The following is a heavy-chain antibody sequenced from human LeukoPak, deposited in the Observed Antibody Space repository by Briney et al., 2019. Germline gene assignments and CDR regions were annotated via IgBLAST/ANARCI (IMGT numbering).Heavy chain of an antibody. D-gene: IGHD3-10*01. V-gene: IGHV3-23*01. CDR2: ISGSGGST. CDR3: AKRDYGSGSIY. J-gene: IGHJ4*02. CDR1: RFAFSNYG. Sequence: GGSLRLSCAVSRFAFSNYGMSWVRQAPGKGLEWVSAISGSGGSTYYADSVKGRFTISRDNSKNTLYLQMNSLRAEDTAVYYCAKRDYGSGSIYWGQGTLVTVSS.